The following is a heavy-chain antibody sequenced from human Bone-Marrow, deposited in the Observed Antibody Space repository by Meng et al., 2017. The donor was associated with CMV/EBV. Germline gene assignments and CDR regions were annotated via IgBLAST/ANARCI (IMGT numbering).Heavy chain of an antibody. J-gene: IGHJ4*02. CDR1: GLTFNSYN. Sequence: GGSLRLSCAASGLTFNSYNMNWVRQAPGKGLEWVSSISSSSSYIYYADSVKGRFTISRDNAKNSLYLQMDSLRAEDTAVYYCARGIIGITMIVVVPFDYWGQGALVTVSS. V-gene: IGHV3-21*01. CDR3: ARGIIGITMIVVVPFDY. CDR2: ISSSSSYI. D-gene: IGHD3-22*01.